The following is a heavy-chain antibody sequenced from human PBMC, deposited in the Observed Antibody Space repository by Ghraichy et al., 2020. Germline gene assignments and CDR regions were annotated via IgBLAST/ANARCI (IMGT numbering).Heavy chain of an antibody. CDR2: IYYSCST. CDR3: ARSPDIVATIDAFDI. Sequence: SETLSLTCTVSGGSISSYYWSWIRQPPGKGLEWVGYIYYSCSTNYNPSLKSRVTISVDTSKNQFSLKLSSVTAADTAVYYCARSPDIVATIDAFDIWGQGTMVTVSA. V-gene: IGHV4-59*01. D-gene: IGHD5-12*01. CDR1: GGSISSYY. J-gene: IGHJ3*02.